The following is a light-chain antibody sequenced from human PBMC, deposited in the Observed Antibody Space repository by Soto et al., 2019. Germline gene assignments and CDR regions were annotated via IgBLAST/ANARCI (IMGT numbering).Light chain of an antibody. J-gene: IGLJ2*01. CDR1: SSDVGSYNL. Sequence: QSALTQPASVSGSPGQSITISCTGTSSDVGSYNLVSWYQQHPGKAPKLMIYEGSKRPSGVSNRFSGSKSGNTASLTISGLQAEDEAAYYCCSYAGSRTWGVFGGGTKLTVL. V-gene: IGLV2-23*01. CDR3: CSYAGSRTWGV. CDR2: EGS.